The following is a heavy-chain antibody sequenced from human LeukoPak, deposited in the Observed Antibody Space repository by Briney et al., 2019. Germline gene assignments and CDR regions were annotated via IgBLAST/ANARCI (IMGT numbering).Heavy chain of an antibody. CDR2: ISAYNGNT. CDR3: ARDNRVTMIVVVPNNFDY. J-gene: IGHJ4*02. D-gene: IGHD3-22*01. V-gene: IGHV1-18*01. Sequence: ASVKVSCKASGYTFIDYGISWVRQAPGQGLEWMGWISAYNGNTNYAQKLQGRVTTTTDTSTSTAYMELRSLRSDDTAVYYCARDNRVTMIVVVPNNFDYWGQGTLVTVSS. CDR1: GYTFIDYG.